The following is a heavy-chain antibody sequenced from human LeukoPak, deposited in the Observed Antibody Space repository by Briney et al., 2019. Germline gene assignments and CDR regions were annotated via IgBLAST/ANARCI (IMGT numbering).Heavy chain of an antibody. V-gene: IGHV3-48*02. CDR1: GFTFRSSS. Sequence: GGSLRLSCAGSGFTFRSSSLSWVRQAPGKGLEWISYTDRTSDTIYYADSVRGRFTISRDNAEHSLYLQMNSLRDEDTAVYYCARAPMIRGVITAFDQWGQGTLVTVSS. CDR2: TDRTSDTI. J-gene: IGHJ4*02. D-gene: IGHD3-10*01. CDR3: ARAPMIRGVITAFDQ.